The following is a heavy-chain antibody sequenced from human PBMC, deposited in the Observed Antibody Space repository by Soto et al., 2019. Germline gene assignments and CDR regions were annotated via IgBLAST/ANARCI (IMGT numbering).Heavy chain of an antibody. D-gene: IGHD3-3*01. Sequence: SETLSLTCTVSGGSISSYYWSWIRQPPGKGLEWIGYIYYSGSTNYNPSLKSRVTISVDTSKNQFSLKLSSVTAADTAVYYCARYNYDFWSGYPNNWFDPWGQGTLVTVSS. CDR3: ARYNYDFWSGYPNNWFDP. V-gene: IGHV4-59*08. CDR1: GGSISSYY. CDR2: IYYSGST. J-gene: IGHJ5*02.